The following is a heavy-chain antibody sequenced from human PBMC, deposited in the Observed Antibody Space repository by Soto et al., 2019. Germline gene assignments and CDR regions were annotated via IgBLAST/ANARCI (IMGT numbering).Heavy chain of an antibody. CDR3: ARMSYDFWSGEGLPGYNWFDP. V-gene: IGHV6-1*01. CDR2: TYYRSKWYN. D-gene: IGHD3-3*01. CDR1: GDSVSSNSAA. J-gene: IGHJ5*02. Sequence: KQSQTLSLTCAISGDSVSSNSAAWNWIRQSPSRGLEWLGRTYYRSKWYNDYAVSVKSRITINPDTSKNQFSLQLNSVTPEDTAVYYCARMSYDFWSGEGLPGYNWFDPWGQGTLVTVSS.